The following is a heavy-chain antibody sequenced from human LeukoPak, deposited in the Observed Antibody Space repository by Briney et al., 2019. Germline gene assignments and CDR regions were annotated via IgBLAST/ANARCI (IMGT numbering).Heavy chain of an antibody. V-gene: IGHV3-7*03. D-gene: IGHD6-6*01. CDR3: ARDRRSGSSSSGGAFDI. J-gene: IGHJ3*02. CDR1: GFTFSSYW. Sequence: GGSLRLSCAASGFTFSSYWMSWVRQAPGKGLEWVANIKQDGSEKYYVDSVKGRFTISRDNAKNSLYLQMNSLRAEDTAVYYCARDRRSGSSSSGGAFDIWGQGTMVTVSS. CDR2: IKQDGSEK.